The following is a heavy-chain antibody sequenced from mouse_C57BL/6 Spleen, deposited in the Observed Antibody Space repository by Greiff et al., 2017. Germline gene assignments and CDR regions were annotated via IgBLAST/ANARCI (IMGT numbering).Heavy chain of an antibody. CDR1: GYTFTSYW. V-gene: IGHV1-72*01. CDR3: AKNGNYWFAY. CDR2: IDPNSGGT. D-gene: IGHD2-1*01. Sequence: QVQLQQPGAELVKPGASVTMSCKASGYTFTSYWITWVKQRPGQGLEWIGRIDPNSGGTKYNEKFKSKATLTVDKPASTAYMQLSSLTSEDSAVYECAKNGNYWFAYWGQGTLVTVS. J-gene: IGHJ3*01.